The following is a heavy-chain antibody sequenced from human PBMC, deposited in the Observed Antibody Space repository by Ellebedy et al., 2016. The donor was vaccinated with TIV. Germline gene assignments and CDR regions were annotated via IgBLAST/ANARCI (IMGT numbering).Heavy chain of an antibody. CDR2: ISSSSSYT. CDR1: GFTFSGYY. V-gene: IGHV3-11*06. Sequence: PGGSLRLSCAASGFTFSGYYMSWIRQAPGKGLEWVSYISSSSSYTKYADSVKGRFTISRDNAENSLYLQMNSLRADDTAVYYCAKDRAVGATCDAFDLWGQGTMVTVSS. CDR3: AKDRAVGATCDAFDL. J-gene: IGHJ3*01. D-gene: IGHD1-26*01.